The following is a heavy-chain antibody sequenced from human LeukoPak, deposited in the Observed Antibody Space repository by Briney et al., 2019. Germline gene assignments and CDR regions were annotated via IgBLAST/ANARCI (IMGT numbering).Heavy chain of an antibody. J-gene: IGHJ4*02. V-gene: IGHV1-46*01. CDR1: GYTFTSYY. D-gene: IGHD2/OR15-2a*01. CDR3: ASDEKNYYFDY. Sequence: GASVKVSCKASGYTFTSYYMHWVRQAPGQGLEWMGIINPSGGSTSYAQKFQGRVTMTRDTSTSTVYMELSSLRSDDTAVYYCASDEKNYYFDYWGQGTLVTVSS. CDR2: INPSGGST.